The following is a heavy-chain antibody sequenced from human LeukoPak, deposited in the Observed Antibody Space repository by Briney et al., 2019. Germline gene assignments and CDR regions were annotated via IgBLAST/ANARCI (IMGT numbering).Heavy chain of an antibody. D-gene: IGHD3-22*01. CDR3: ARRYYDSSTYPAFYFDF. CDR2: IYPGDSDT. Sequence: GESLKISCKGSGYSFTSYWIGWVRQMPGKGLEWMGIIYPGDSDTRYSPSFQGRVTISADKSISTAYLQWSSLKASDTAVYYCARRYYDSSTYPAFYFDFWGRGTLVTVSS. CDR1: GYSFTSYW. J-gene: IGHJ4*02. V-gene: IGHV5-51*01.